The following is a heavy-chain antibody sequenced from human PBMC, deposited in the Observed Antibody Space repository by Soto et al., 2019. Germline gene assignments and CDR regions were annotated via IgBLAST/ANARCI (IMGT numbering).Heavy chain of an antibody. Sequence: GSLRLSCAVSGFNVMSYWMSWVRQAPGKGLEWVASVKEDGSELYYLHSVRGRFSISRDSAGNALHLTMNYLSAEDTGVYFCARDIGFDYVNWGQGIPVTVSS. CDR1: GFNVMSYW. J-gene: IGHJ4*02. D-gene: IGHD3-16*01. V-gene: IGHV3-7*01. CDR3: ARDIGFDYVN. CDR2: VKEDGSEL.